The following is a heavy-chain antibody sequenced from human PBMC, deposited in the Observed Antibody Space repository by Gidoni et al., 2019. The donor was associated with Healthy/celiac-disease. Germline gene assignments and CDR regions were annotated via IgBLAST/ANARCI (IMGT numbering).Heavy chain of an antibody. Sequence: QITLKESGPTLVKPTQTLTLTCTFSGFSLSTSGVGVGWIRQPPGKALEWLALIYWNDDKRYSPSPKSRLTITKDTSKNQVVLTMTNMDPVDTATYYCAHGTNPIAVAGTWQFDYWGQGTLVTVSS. D-gene: IGHD6-19*01. CDR3: AHGTNPIAVAGTWQFDY. J-gene: IGHJ4*02. CDR2: IYWNDDK. CDR1: GFSLSTSGVG. V-gene: IGHV2-5*01.